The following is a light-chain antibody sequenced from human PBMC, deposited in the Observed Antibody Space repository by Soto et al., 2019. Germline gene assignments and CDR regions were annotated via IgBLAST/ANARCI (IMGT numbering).Light chain of an antibody. CDR2: DAF. CDR1: QSVDSY. Sequence: VVLTQSPATLSLSPGERATLSCRASQSVDSYLAWYQQKPCQPPRLLIYDAFNRAAGIPARFSGSGSGTDFTLTISSLEPEDSAVYFCQQRSIWHTFGGGTKVEIK. J-gene: IGKJ4*01. V-gene: IGKV3-11*01. CDR3: QQRSIWHT.